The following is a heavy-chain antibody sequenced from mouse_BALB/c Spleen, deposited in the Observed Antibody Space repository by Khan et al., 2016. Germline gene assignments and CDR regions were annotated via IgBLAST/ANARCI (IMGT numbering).Heavy chain of an antibody. J-gene: IGHJ2*01. Sequence: EVELVESGGGLVKPGGSLKLSCAASGFTFSSYAMSWVRQTPEKRLEWVASISSGGSTYYPDSVKGRFTISSDNECNSLNLHMSSLRSGDTAMYYCAREYYGNYGDYLDYWGQGTTPTVSS. CDR1: GFTFSSYA. D-gene: IGHD2-1*01. V-gene: IGHV5-6-5*01. CDR3: AREYYGNYGDYLDY. CDR2: ISSGGST.